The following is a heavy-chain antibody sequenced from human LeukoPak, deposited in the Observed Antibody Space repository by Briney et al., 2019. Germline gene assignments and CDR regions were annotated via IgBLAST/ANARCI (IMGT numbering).Heavy chain of an antibody. CDR3: ARDFDYGDYVDAFDI. V-gene: IGHV3-20*04. CDR1: GFTYSSYS. D-gene: IGHD4-17*01. CDR2: INWNGGST. J-gene: IGHJ3*02. Sequence: PGGALRLSCAASGFTYSSYSMNWVRQAPGKGLDWVYGINWNGGSTGYAHSVKGRFTISRDNAKNSLYLQMNSLRAEDTALYYCARDFDYGDYVDAFDIWGQGTMVTVSS.